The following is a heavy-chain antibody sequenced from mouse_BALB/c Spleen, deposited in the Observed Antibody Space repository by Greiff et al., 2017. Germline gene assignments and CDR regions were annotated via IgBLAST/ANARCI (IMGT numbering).Heavy chain of an antibody. CDR1: GYTFTSYW. Sequence: QVQLQQSGAELAKPGASVKMSCKASGYTFTSYWMHWVKQRPGQGLEWIGYINPSTGYTEYNQKFKDKATLTADKSSSTAYMQLSSLKSEDSAVYYCAKARVITTATGYAMDYWGQGTSVTVSS. V-gene: IGHV1-7*01. CDR2: INPSTGYT. J-gene: IGHJ4*01. CDR3: AKARVITTATGYAMDY. D-gene: IGHD1-2*01.